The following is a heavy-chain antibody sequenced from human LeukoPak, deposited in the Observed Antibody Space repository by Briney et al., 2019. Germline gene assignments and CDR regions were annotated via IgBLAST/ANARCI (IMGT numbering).Heavy chain of an antibody. CDR3: AKDLYSYGYYFDY. CDR2: ISSTSTYI. Sequence: GGSLRLSCAASGFTFSQFRMNWVRQAPGRGLEWVSFISSTSTYIYYADSVKGRFTISRDNAKNSLYLQMNSLRAEDTALYYCAKDLYSYGYYFDYWGQGTLVTVSS. D-gene: IGHD5-18*01. J-gene: IGHJ4*02. CDR1: GFTFSQFR. V-gene: IGHV3-21*04.